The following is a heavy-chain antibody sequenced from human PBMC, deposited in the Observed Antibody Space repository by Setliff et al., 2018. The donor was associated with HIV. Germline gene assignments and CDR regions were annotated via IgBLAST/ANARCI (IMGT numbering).Heavy chain of an antibody. CDR3: ARGWGLWFGQLSILPLDP. J-gene: IGHJ5*02. V-gene: IGHV1-8*01. CDR1: GYTFLNYD. CDR2: LTPHSGDT. D-gene: IGHD3-10*01. Sequence: ASVKVSCKASGYTFLNYDINWLRQAPGQGLEWMGRLTPHSGDTISADRFQGRLVTTTNTSTTTAFMELSSLRSDDTALYFCARGWGLWFGQLSILPLDPWGQGTLVTVSS.